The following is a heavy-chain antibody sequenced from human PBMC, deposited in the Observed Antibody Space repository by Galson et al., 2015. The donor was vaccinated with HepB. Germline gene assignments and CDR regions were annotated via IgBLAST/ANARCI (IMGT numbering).Heavy chain of an antibody. V-gene: IGHV3-53*04. Sequence: SLRLSCAASGFTVNSKYMSWVRQAPGKGLEWVSMIYSSGTTYYADSVKGRFTISRHNSKNTLYLQMNNLRTEDTAVYYCVRGAVVVHWYFEYWGRGTLVTVSS. J-gene: IGHJ2*01. CDR3: VRGAVVVHWYFEY. CDR1: GFTVNSKY. CDR2: IYSSGTT. D-gene: IGHD2-15*01.